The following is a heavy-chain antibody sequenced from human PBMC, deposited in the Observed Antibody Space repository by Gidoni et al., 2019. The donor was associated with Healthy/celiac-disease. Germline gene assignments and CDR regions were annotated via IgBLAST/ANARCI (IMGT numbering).Heavy chain of an antibody. CDR2: IWYDGSNK. J-gene: IGHJ4*02. V-gene: IGHV3-33*01. CDR3: ARGNPLANYFDY. Sequence: QVQLVESGGGVVQPGRSLRLSCAASGFTFSSYGMHWDRQAPGKGLEWVAVIWYDGSNKYYADSVKGRFTISRDNSKNTLYLQMNSLRAEDTAVYYCARGNPLANYFDYWGQGTLVTVSS. CDR1: GFTFSSYG.